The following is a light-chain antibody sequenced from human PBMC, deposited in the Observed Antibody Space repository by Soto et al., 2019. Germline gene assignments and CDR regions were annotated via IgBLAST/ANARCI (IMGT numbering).Light chain of an antibody. CDR1: QSVSSN. CDR3: QQYNNWPPLT. CDR2: GAS. Sequence: EIVMTQSPATLSVSPGERATLSCRASQSVSSNLAWYQQKPGQAPRLLIYGASTRATGIPARFSGSRSGTEFTLTISSLQSADFAVYYCQQYNNWPPLTFGQGTRLEIK. J-gene: IGKJ5*01. V-gene: IGKV3-15*01.